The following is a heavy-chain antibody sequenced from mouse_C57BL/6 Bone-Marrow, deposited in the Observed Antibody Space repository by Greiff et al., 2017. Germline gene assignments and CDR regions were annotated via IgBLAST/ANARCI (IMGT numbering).Heavy chain of an antibody. D-gene: IGHD1-1*01. CDR3: TRGRITTVVATYPDV. V-gene: IGHV5-9-1*02. CDR2: ISSGGDYI. Sequence: EVQLQESGEGLVKPGGSLKLSCAASGFTFSSYAMSWVRQTPEKRLEWVAYISSGGDYIYYADTVKGRFTISRDNARNTLYLHMSSLKSEDTAMYYCTRGRITTVVATYPDVWGTGTTVTVSS. J-gene: IGHJ1*03. CDR1: GFTFSSYA.